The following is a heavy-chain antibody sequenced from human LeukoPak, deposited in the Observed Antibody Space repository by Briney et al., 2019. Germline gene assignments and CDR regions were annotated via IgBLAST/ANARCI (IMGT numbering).Heavy chain of an antibody. CDR2: INPSGGST. J-gene: IGHJ1*01. CDR3: ASSSSWYSEYFQH. CDR1: GYTFTSYY. D-gene: IGHD6-13*01. Sequence: ASVKVSCKASGYTFTSYYMHWVRQAPGQGLEWMGIINPSGGSTSYAQKFQGRVTMTRDTSTSTVYMKLSSLRSEDTAVYYCASSSSWYSEYFQHWGQGTLVTVSS. V-gene: IGHV1-46*01.